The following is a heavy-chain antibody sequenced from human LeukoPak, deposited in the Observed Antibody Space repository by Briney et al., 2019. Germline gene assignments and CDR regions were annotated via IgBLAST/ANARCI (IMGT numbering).Heavy chain of an antibody. V-gene: IGHV3-48*04. CDR1: GFIFSDYN. CDR3: ARGTSFGRGPFDY. CDR2: ISSTSGTI. J-gene: IGHJ4*02. D-gene: IGHD3-3*01. Sequence: GGSLRLSCAASGFIFSDYNMHWLRQAPGKELEGVAFISSTSGTIHYADSVKGRFTISRDNARNSLYLQMNGLRVEDTAVYYCARGTSFGRGPFDYWGQGTLVTVSS.